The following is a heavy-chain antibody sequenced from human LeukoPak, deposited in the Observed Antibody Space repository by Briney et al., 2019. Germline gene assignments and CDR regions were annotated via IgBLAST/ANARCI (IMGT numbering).Heavy chain of an antibody. J-gene: IGHJ4*02. Sequence: GGSLRPSCAASGFTFSSYSMNWVRQAPGKGLEWVSSISSSSSYIYYADSVKGRFTISRDNAKNSLYLQMNSLRAEDTAVYYCARVWGSGYSYGLDYWGQGTLVTVSS. CDR2: ISSSSSYI. D-gene: IGHD5-18*01. CDR1: GFTFSSYS. V-gene: IGHV3-21*01. CDR3: ARVWGSGYSYGLDY.